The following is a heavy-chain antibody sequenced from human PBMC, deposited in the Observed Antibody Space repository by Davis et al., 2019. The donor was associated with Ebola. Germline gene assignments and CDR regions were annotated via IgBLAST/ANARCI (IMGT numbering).Heavy chain of an antibody. V-gene: IGHV3-30*02. CDR1: GFTFSSYG. CDR3: AKESGYYYGMDI. Sequence: GGSLRLSCAASGFTFSSYGMHWVRQAPGKGLEWVAFIRYDGSNKYYADSVKGRFTISRDNSKNTLYLQMNSQRAEDTAVYYCAKESGYYYGMDIWGKGTTVTVSS. CDR2: IRYDGSNK. J-gene: IGHJ6*04.